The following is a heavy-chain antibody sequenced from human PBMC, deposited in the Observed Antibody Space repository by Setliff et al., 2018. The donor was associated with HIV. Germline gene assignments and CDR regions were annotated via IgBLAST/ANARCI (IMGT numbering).Heavy chain of an antibody. CDR1: GGSISSSSYY. CDR2: IYYSGSP. D-gene: IGHD3-22*01. CDR3: AKDYRGYYYDSSGYHYGGIDS. Sequence: SETLSLTCTVSGGSISSSSYYWGWIRQPPGKGLEWIGSIYYSGSPNYNPSLKSRVTISIDTSKKQFSLRLTSVTAADTAVYYCAKDYRGYYYDSSGYHYGGIDSWGQGTLVTVSS. V-gene: IGHV4-39*07. J-gene: IGHJ4*02.